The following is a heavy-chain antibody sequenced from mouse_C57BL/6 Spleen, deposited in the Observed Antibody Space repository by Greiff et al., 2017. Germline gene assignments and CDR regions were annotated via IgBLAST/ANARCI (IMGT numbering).Heavy chain of an antibody. V-gene: IGHV1-55*01. CDR3: ARESCHIYDFDY. CDR2: IYPGSGST. J-gene: IGHJ2*01. CDR1: GYTFTSYW. Sequence: QVQLQQPGAELVKPGASVKMSCKASGYTFTSYWITWVKQRPGQGLEWIGDIYPGSGSTNYNEKFKGKATLTVDTSSSTAYMQLSSLTSEDSAVYYCARESCHIYDFDYWGQGTTLTVSS. D-gene: IGHD6-1*01.